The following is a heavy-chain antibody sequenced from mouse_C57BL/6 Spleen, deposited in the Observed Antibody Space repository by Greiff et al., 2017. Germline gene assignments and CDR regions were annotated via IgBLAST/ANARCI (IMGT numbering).Heavy chain of an antibody. D-gene: IGHD2-4*01. V-gene: IGHV1-9*01. J-gene: IGHJ3*01. Sequence: QVQLKQSGAELMQPGASMKLSCTATGYTFTGYWIEWVKQMPEHGLEWIGEILPGSGSTNYNEKFKGKAPFTADTSSNTAYMQLSSLTTEDSAIYYCARKSYDYDGPWFAYWGQGTLVTVSA. CDR1: GYTFTGYW. CDR3: ARKSYDYDGPWFAY. CDR2: ILPGSGST.